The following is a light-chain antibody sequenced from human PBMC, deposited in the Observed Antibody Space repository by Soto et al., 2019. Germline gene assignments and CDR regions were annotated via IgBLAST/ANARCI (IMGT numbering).Light chain of an antibody. CDR1: QTISSW. CDR2: DAS. CDR3: QHYYTYSLT. V-gene: IGKV1-5*01. J-gene: IGKJ5*01. Sequence: DIQMTQSPSTLSGSVGDRVTITCRASQTISSWLAWYQQKPGKAPKLLIYDASSLGSGVPSRFSGSGSGTEFTLTISSLQPDDFATYFCQHYYTYSLTFGQGTRLEIK.